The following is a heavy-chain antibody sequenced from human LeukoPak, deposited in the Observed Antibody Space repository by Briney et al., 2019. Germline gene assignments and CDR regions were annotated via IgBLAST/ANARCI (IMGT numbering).Heavy chain of an antibody. CDR1: GFTFSSYW. CDR3: TTNRVAAAGDD. D-gene: IGHD6-13*01. CDR2: IRPDGSGT. Sequence: GGSLRLPCAASGFTFSSYWMTWVRQAPGKGLEWVANIRPDGSGTYYVDSVKGRFIVSRDNAKNSLYLQMNSLRTDDTAVYYCTTNRVAAAGDDWGQGTLVTVSS. V-gene: IGHV3-7*01. J-gene: IGHJ1*01.